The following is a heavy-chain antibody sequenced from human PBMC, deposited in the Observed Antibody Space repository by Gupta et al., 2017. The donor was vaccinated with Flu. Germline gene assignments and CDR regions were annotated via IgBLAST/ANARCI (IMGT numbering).Heavy chain of an antibody. J-gene: IGHJ4*02. CDR3: AKDSGPSGSYLGGTYY. V-gene: IGHV3-23*01. CDR2: ISGSGGST. D-gene: IGHD1-26*01. Sequence: PGKGLEWVSAISGSGGSTYYADSVKGRFTISRDNSKNTLYLQMNSLRAEDTAVYYCAKDSGPSGSYLGGTYYWGQGTLVTVSS.